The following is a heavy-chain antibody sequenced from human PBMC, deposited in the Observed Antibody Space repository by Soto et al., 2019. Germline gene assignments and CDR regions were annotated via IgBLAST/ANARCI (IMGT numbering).Heavy chain of an antibody. Sequence: EVQLLESGGGLVQPGGSLRLSCAASGFTFSSYAMSWVRQAPGEGLEWVSTITDTGGDTKYADSVRGRFTMSRDNSKKTLSLQMNSLRVEDSALYYCARGSTDSYPGSRIFDFWGRGTLVTVSS. CDR1: GFTFSSYA. CDR3: ARGSTDSYPGSRIFDF. V-gene: IGHV3-23*01. D-gene: IGHD3-10*01. CDR2: ITDTGGDT. J-gene: IGHJ4*02.